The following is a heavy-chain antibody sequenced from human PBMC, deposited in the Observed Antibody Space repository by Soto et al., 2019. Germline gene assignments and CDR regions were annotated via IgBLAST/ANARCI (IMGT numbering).Heavy chain of an antibody. CDR2: ISSSSSAI. CDR3: ARDLYGDYVVSV. V-gene: IGHV3-48*01. Sequence: PGGPLRLSCAALGFTFRTFSMNWVRQAPGKGLEWVSYISSSSSAIYYADSVKGRFTISRDNAKNSLYLQMNSLRAEDTAVYYCARDLYGDYVVSVWGQGTLVTVSS. J-gene: IGHJ4*02. CDR1: GFTFRTFS. D-gene: IGHD4-17*01.